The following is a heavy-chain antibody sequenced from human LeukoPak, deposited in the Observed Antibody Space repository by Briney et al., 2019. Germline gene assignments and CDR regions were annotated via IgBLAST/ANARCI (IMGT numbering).Heavy chain of an antibody. CDR3: ARGKWDVSGAFDV. J-gene: IGHJ3*01. D-gene: IGHD3-16*01. V-gene: IGHV3-30-3*01. Sequence: GGSLRLSCAASGFTFSSYAMHWVRQAPGKGLEWVAVISYDGSNKYYADSVKGRFTISRDNSKNTLYLQMNSLRAEDTAVYYCARGKWDVSGAFDVWGQGTMVTVSS. CDR1: GFTFSSYA. CDR2: ISYDGSNK.